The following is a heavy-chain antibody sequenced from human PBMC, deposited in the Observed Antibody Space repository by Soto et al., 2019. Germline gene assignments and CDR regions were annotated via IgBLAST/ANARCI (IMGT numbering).Heavy chain of an antibody. V-gene: IGHV4-34*01. J-gene: IGHJ6*02. CDR2: INHSGST. CDR3: ARKRSGLLTPRGMDV. Sequence: SETLSLTCTVSGGSISSYYWSWIRQPPGKGLEWIGEINHSGSTNYNPSLKSRVTISVDTSKNQFSLKLSSVTAADTAVYYCARKRSGLLTPRGMDVWGQGTTVTVSS. CDR1: GGSISSYY. D-gene: IGHD3-22*01.